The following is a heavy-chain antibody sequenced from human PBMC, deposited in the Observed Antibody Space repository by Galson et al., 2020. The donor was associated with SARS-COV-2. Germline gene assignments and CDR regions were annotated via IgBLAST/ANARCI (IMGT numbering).Heavy chain of an antibody. CDR3: ARVIDGSAENGYYYFDY. Sequence: SETQSLTCAVSGGSISSYNWWSWVRLPPGKGLEWIGEIYHSGSTNYNPSLKSRVTISIDKSKNQFSLKLSSVTAADTAVYYCARVIDGSAENGYYYFDYWGQGTLVTVSS. V-gene: IGHV4-4*02. CDR1: GGSISSYNW. J-gene: IGHJ4*02. CDR2: IYHSGST. D-gene: IGHD3-10*01.